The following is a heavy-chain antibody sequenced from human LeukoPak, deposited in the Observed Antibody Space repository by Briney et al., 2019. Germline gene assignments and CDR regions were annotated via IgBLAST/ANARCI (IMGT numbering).Heavy chain of an antibody. CDR3: ARDGAYYYET. V-gene: IGHV3-23*01. CDR1: GFTFSSYG. J-gene: IGHJ4*02. Sequence: GGTLRLSCAASGFTFSSYGMSWVRQAPGKGLEWVSAISGSGGSTYYADSVKGRFTISRDNSKNTLYLQMNSLRAEDTAVYYCARDGAYYYETWGQGTLVTVSS. D-gene: IGHD3-22*01. CDR2: ISGSGGST.